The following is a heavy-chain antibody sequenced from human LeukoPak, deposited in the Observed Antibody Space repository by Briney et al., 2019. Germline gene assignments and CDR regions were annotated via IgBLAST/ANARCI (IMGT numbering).Heavy chain of an antibody. D-gene: IGHD4-17*01. CDR3: ARATHYGDYGVFDY. J-gene: IGHJ4*02. V-gene: IGHV4-59*01. CDR2: IYYSGST. Sequence: SETLSLTCTVSGGSISSYYWSWIRQPPGKGLEWIGYIYYSGSTNYSPSLKSRVTISVDTSKNQFSLKLSSVTAADTAVYYCARATHYGDYGVFDYWGQGTLVTVSS. CDR1: GGSISSYY.